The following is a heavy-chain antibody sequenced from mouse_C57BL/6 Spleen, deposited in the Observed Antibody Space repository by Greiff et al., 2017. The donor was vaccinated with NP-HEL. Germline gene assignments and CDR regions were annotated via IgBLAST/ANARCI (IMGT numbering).Heavy chain of an antibody. CDR3: TRGETLDY. CDR1: GYTFTDYE. CDR2: IDPETGGT. Sequence: VKLMESGAELVRPGASVTLSCKASGYTFTDYEMHWVKQTPVHGLEWIGAIDPETGGTAYNQKFKGKAILTADKSSSTAYMELRSLTSEDSAVYYCTRGETLDYWGQGTTLTVSS. V-gene: IGHV1-15*01. J-gene: IGHJ2*01.